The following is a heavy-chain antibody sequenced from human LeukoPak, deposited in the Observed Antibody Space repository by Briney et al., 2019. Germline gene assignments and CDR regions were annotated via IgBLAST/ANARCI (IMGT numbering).Heavy chain of an antibody. CDR2: IYYSGST. CDR3: ARSGYYYGSGEAFDI. CDR1: GGSISSYY. J-gene: IGHJ3*02. V-gene: IGHV4-59*01. Sequence: SETLSLTCTVSGGSISSYYWSWIRQPPGKGLEWIGYIYYSGSTNYNPSLKSRVTISVDTSKNQFSLKLSSVTAADTAVYCCARSGYYYGSGEAFDIWGQGTMVTVSS. D-gene: IGHD3-10*01.